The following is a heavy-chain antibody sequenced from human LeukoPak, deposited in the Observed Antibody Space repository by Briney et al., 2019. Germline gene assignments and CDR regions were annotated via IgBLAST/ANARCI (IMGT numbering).Heavy chain of an antibody. Sequence: GESLKISCKASGYTFNKNYIAWVRQVSGKGLEWMGIIYPGDSDTRYSPSFQGHVTISADESISTAFLQWSSVEATDSAMYYCVRGNQKYGDYVRDWGQGALVTISS. D-gene: IGHD4-17*01. V-gene: IGHV5-51*01. CDR3: VRGNQKYGDYVRD. CDR2: IYPGDSDT. CDR1: GYTFNKNY. J-gene: IGHJ4*02.